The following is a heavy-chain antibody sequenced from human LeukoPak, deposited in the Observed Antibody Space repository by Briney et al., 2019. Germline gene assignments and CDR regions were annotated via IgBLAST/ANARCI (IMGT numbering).Heavy chain of an antibody. CDR1: GFTFSSYG. Sequence: GGSLRLSCAASGFTFSSYGMHWVRQAPGKGLEWVAVISYDGSNKYYADSVKGRFTISRDNSKNTLYLQMNSLRAEDTAVYYCARGSDYSNYFDYWGQGTLVTVSS. J-gene: IGHJ4*02. CDR2: ISYDGSNK. CDR3: ARGSDYSNYFDY. D-gene: IGHD4-11*01. V-gene: IGHV3-30*03.